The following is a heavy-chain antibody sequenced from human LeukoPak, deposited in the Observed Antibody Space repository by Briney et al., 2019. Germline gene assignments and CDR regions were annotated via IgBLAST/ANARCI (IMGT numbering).Heavy chain of an antibody. D-gene: IGHD3-10*01. CDR1: GYSFTSYW. CDR2: IYPGDSES. Sequence: PGESLKISCKGSGYSFTSYWIGWVRQMPGKVVEWMGIIYPGDSESRYSPSFQGQVTISADKSISTAYLQWSGLKASDTAMYYCARRSRGGFDYWGQGTLVTVSS. J-gene: IGHJ4*02. V-gene: IGHV5-51*01. CDR3: ARRSRGGFDY.